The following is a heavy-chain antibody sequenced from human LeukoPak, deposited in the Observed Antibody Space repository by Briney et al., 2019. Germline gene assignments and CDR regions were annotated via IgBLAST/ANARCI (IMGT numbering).Heavy chain of an antibody. CDR3: ARGRSYCSGNSCHFDY. J-gene: IGHJ4*02. Sequence: GGSLRLSCAASGFTFSDYYMSWIRQAPGKGLEWVSYISSSGSTIYYADSVKGRFTISRDNAKNTLYLQMDSLTAEDTAVYYCARGRSYCSGNSCHFDYWGQGTLVTVSS. CDR1: GFTFSDYY. CDR2: ISSSGSTI. V-gene: IGHV3-11*04. D-gene: IGHD2-15*01.